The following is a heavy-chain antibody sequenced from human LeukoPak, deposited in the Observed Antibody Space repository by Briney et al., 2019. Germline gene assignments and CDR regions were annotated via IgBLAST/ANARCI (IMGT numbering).Heavy chain of an antibody. CDR2: INPSGGST. V-gene: IGHV1-46*01. CDR3: ATLNSYGYLKADY. J-gene: IGHJ4*02. Sequence: ASVKVSCKASGYTFTSYYMHWVRQAPGQGLEWMGIINPSGGSTSYAQKFQGRVTMTEDTSTDTAYMELSSLRSEDTAVYYCATLNSYGYLKADYWGQGTLVTVSS. D-gene: IGHD5-18*01. CDR1: GYTFTSYY.